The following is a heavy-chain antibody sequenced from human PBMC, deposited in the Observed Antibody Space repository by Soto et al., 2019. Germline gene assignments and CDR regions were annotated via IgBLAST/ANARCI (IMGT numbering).Heavy chain of an antibody. J-gene: IGHJ4*02. CDR3: ARVSDSSAIDY. CDR1: GGSISSGGYY. Sequence: QVQLQESGPGLVKPSQNLSLTCTVSGGSISSGGYYWSWIRQHPGKGLEWIGYIYYSGSTYYNPSLKCRVTISVDTAKNQFSLKLSSVTAADTAVYYCARVSDSSAIDYWGQGTLVTVSS. V-gene: IGHV4-31*03. CDR2: IYYSGST. D-gene: IGHD3-22*01.